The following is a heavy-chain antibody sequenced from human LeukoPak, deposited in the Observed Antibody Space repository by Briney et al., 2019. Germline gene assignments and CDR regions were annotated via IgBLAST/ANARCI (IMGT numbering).Heavy chain of an antibody. Sequence: GGSLRLSCAASGFTLSTYAMSWVRQAPGKGLEWVSAISGSGDNTYYADSVKGRFTISRDNSKNTLYLQMNSLRAEDTAVYYCASGTYYDFWSGYHNWFDPWGQGTLVTVSS. CDR2: ISGSGDNT. V-gene: IGHV3-23*01. CDR1: GFTLSTYA. D-gene: IGHD3-3*01. J-gene: IGHJ5*02. CDR3: ASGTYYDFWSGYHNWFDP.